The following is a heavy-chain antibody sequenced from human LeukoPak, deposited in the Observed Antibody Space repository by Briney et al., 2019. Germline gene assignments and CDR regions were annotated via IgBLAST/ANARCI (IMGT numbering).Heavy chain of an antibody. J-gene: IGHJ4*02. CDR3: AREPSGYYVVPTF. Sequence: PGGTLRLSCAASGFTFSSYGMSWVRQAPGKGLEWVSAISGSGGSTYYADSVKGRFTISRDNSKNTLYLQMNSLRAEDTAIYYCAREPSGYYVVPTFWGQGTLVTVSS. CDR2: ISGSGGST. V-gene: IGHV3-23*01. CDR1: GFTFSSYG. D-gene: IGHD3-3*01.